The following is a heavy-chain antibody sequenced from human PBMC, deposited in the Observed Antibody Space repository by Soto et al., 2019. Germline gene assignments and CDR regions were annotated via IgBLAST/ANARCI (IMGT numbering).Heavy chain of an antibody. D-gene: IGHD4-17*01. Sequence: PGGSLRLSCAASGFTLSTYAMTWVRRAPGKGLEWVSTIISSGGGRCCADSEKGRFTISRDNSKNTLYLQMNSLRTEDTAAYYCAKNSYGDSWNFGLDVWGQGTTVTVSS. V-gene: IGHV3-23*01. J-gene: IGHJ6*02. CDR3: AKNSYGDSWNFGLDV. CDR2: IISSGGGR. CDR1: GFTLSTYA.